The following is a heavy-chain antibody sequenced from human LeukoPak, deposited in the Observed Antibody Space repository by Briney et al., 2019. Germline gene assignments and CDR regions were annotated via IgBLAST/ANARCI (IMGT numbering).Heavy chain of an antibody. Sequence: SETLSLTCTVSGGSISSSSYYWGWIRQPPGKGLEWIGSIYYSGSTYYNPSLKSRVTISVDTSKNQFSLKLSSVTAADTAVYYCATPSYYYDSSGYGLDAFDIWGQGTMVTVSS. CDR1: GGSISSSSYY. J-gene: IGHJ3*02. CDR2: IYYSGST. CDR3: ATPSYYYDSSGYGLDAFDI. V-gene: IGHV4-39*01. D-gene: IGHD3-22*01.